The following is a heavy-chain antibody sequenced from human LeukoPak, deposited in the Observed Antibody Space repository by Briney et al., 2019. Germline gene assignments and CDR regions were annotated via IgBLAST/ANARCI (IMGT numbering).Heavy chain of an antibody. CDR1: GFIFSSYS. D-gene: IGHD6-13*01. CDR2: TTGSGKNT. J-gene: IGHJ6*02. CDR3: AKAASSSWPSYQYGMDV. Sequence: QAGGSLRLSCAASGFIFSSYSMSWVRQAPGKGLEWVSVTTGSGKNTYYADSVKGRFTISKDNSKNTVYLQMNDLRVDDTAVYYCAKAASSSWPSYQYGMDVWGQGTTVTVSS. V-gene: IGHV3-23*01.